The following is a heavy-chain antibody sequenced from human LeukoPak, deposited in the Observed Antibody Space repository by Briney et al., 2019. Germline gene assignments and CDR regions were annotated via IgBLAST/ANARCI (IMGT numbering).Heavy chain of an antibody. J-gene: IGHJ3*02. CDR3: ARAARGWGSLAFDI. CDR1: GGSISSYY. D-gene: IGHD7-27*01. V-gene: IGHV4-59*01. Sequence: SETLSLTCTASGGSISSYYWSWIRQPPGKGLEWIGYIYYSGSTNYNPSLKSRVTISVDTSKNQFSLKLSSVTAADTAVYYCARAARGWGSLAFDIWGQGTMVTVSS. CDR2: IYYSGST.